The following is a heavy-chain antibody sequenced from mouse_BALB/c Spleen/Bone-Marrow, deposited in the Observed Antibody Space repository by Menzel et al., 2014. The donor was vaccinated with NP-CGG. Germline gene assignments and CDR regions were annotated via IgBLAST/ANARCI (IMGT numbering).Heavy chain of an antibody. D-gene: IGHD3-1*01. Sequence: EVQLVESGTVLARPGAAVKMSCKASGYTFSNYWMHWVKQRPGQGLEWIGTIYPGNSDTTYNQKFKGKATLTAVTSTSTAYMELSSLTNEDSAVYYCTTLARNKFDYWGQGTTLTVFS. CDR2: IYPGNSDT. V-gene: IGHV1-5*01. CDR3: TTLARNKFDY. J-gene: IGHJ2*01. CDR1: GYTFSNYW.